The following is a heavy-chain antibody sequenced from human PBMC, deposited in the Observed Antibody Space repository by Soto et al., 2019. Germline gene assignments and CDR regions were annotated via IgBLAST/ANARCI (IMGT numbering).Heavy chain of an antibody. CDR3: VKDGGYCSSSTCYAPRNHYFDS. J-gene: IGHJ4*02. V-gene: IGHV3-7*03. D-gene: IGHD2-2*01. Sequence: GGSLRLSCEASGFTFSDYWMSWVRQAPGKGPEWVANIKFDGSERQYVDSVRGRFTISRDNSRSSLSLQMNSLRAGDTAVYYCVKDGGYCSSSTCYAPRNHYFDSWGQGTLVTVSS. CDR1: GFTFSDYW. CDR2: IKFDGSER.